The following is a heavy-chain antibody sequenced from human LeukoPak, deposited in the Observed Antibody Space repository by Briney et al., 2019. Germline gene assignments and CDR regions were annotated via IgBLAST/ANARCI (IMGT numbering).Heavy chain of an antibody. CDR3: ARMGTAQLLWFGEAYDAFDI. V-gene: IGHV4-39*07. D-gene: IGHD3-10*01. CDR1: GGSMKSESYY. J-gene: IGHJ3*02. CDR2: IHHSGSA. Sequence: SETLSLTCTVSGGSMKSESYYWGWIRQPPGKGLEWIGSIHHSGSATYNPSLKSRVTISVDTSKNQFSLKLSSVTAADTAVYYCARMGTAQLLWFGEAYDAFDIWGQGTMVTVSS.